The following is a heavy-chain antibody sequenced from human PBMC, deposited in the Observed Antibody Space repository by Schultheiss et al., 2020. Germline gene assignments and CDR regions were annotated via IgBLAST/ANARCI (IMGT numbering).Heavy chain of an antibody. V-gene: IGHV4-34*01. CDR3: ARGRRKGSIDY. Sequence: SETLSLTCAVYGGSFSGYYWSWIRQPPGKGLEWIGYIYYSWSTYYNPSLKSRVTISVDTSKNQFSLKLSSVTAADTAVYYCARGRRKGSIDYWGQGTLVTVSS. J-gene: IGHJ4*02. CDR1: GGSFSGYY. CDR2: IYYSWST.